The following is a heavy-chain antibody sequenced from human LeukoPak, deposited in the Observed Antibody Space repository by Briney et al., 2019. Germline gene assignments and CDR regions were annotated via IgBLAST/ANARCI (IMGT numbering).Heavy chain of an antibody. Sequence: GGSLRLSCAASGFTLSSYAMSWVRQAPGKGLEWVSAISGSGGSTYYADSVKGRFTISRDNSKNTLYLQMNSLRAEDTAVYYCAKLTFGVVIPGTNWFDPWGQGTLVTVSS. CDR2: ISGSGGST. CDR3: AKLTFGVVIPGTNWFDP. J-gene: IGHJ5*02. D-gene: IGHD3-3*01. CDR1: GFTLSSYA. V-gene: IGHV3-23*01.